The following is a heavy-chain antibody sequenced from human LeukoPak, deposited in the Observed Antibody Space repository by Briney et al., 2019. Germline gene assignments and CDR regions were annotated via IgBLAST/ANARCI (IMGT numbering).Heavy chain of an antibody. D-gene: IGHD3-22*01. CDR3: ARAGDSSGYSDY. J-gene: IGHJ4*02. V-gene: IGHV4-59*12. CDR2: IYYSGST. CDR1: GGSISTYY. Sequence: PSETLSLTCTVSGGSISTYYWSWIRQPPGKGLEWIGYIYYSGSTNYNPSLKSRVTTSVDTSKNQFSLKLSSVTAADTAVYYCARAGDSSGYSDYWGQGTLVTVSS.